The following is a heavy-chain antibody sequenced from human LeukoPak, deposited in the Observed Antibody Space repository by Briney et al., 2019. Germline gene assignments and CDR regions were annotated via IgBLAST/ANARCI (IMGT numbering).Heavy chain of an antibody. CDR3: AKDRLGGTYFFDY. Sequence: GGSLRLSCASSGFTFSSYAMSWVRQAPGKGLEWVSTIGCAGVRTYYADSVKGRFTISRDNSKNTLYLQINSLRAEETAVYFCAKDRLGGTYFFDYWGQGTLVTVSS. D-gene: IGHD3-16*01. J-gene: IGHJ4*02. CDR2: IGCAGVRT. CDR1: GFTFSSYA. V-gene: IGHV3-23*01.